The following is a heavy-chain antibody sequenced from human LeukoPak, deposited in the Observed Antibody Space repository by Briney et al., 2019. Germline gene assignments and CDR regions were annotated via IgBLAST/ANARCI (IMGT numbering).Heavy chain of an antibody. CDR3: ARMYYYDSSGPTDGGY. J-gene: IGHJ4*02. Sequence: GASVKVSRKASGGTFSSYAISWVRQAPGQGLEWMGGIIPIFGTANYAQKFQGRVTITADKSTSTAYMELSSLRSEDTAVYYCARMYYYDSSGPTDGGYWGQGTLVTVSS. CDR1: GGTFSSYA. CDR2: IIPIFGTA. V-gene: IGHV1-69*06. D-gene: IGHD3-22*01.